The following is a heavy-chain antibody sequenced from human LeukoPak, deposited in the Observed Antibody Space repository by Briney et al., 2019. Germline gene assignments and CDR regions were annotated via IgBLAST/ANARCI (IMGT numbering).Heavy chain of an antibody. V-gene: IGHV3-30*03. CDR2: ISYDGSKK. Sequence: PGGSLRLSCAASGFTFSSYGMHCVRQPQGEGLEWVAVISYDGSKKSSAESVKGRFTISRDNSKSTLYLQMNSLRPEDTAVYFCARANGQLWTTPDYWGQGTLVTISS. CDR3: ARANGQLWTTPDY. D-gene: IGHD5-18*01. CDR1: GFTFSSYG. J-gene: IGHJ4*02.